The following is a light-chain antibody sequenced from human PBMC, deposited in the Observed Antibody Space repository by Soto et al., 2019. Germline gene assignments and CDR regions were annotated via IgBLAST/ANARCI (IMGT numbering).Light chain of an antibody. V-gene: IGKV1-39*01. CDR3: QQSYSTPFT. CDR2: AAS. Sequence: DIQMTQSPSSLSASVGDRVTITCRASQSISSYLNWYQQKPGKAPKLLIYAASSLQSGVPSRFSGSGFGSDFTLTISSLQPEDFATYYCQQSYSTPFTSGGGTKVEIK. J-gene: IGKJ4*01. CDR1: QSISSY.